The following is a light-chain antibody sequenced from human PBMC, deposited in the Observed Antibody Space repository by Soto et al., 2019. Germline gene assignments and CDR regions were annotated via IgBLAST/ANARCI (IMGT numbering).Light chain of an antibody. CDR2: SNK. V-gene: IGLV1-44*01. J-gene: IGLJ2*01. CDR3: ATWDDSLNGYVV. Sequence: QSVLTQPPQPLGPPGQRATTFFLGRSPTIGSNTVNWYQQLPGTAPKLLIYSNKQRPSGVPDRFSGSKSGTSASLAISGLQSEDEADYYCATWDDSLNGYVVFGGGTKVTVL. CDR1: SPTIGSNT.